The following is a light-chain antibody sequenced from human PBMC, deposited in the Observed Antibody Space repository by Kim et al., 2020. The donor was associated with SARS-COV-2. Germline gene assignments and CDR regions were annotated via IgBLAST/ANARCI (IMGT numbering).Light chain of an antibody. V-gene: IGKV1-39*01. J-gene: IGKJ1*01. CDR3: QQGFTMPWT. Sequence: ESVGDRVTITCRESQSINKYLDWYQHKPGNAPQLLIYVVSSLKSGVPSRFSGSGSGTDFTLTIDSLQPEDVATYYCQQGFTMPWTFGQGTKLDIK. CDR2: VVS. CDR1: QSINKY.